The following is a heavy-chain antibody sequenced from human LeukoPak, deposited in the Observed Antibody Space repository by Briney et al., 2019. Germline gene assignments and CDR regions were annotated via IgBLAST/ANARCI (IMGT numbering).Heavy chain of an antibody. J-gene: IGHJ5*02. CDR1: GFTFSSYW. CDR3: ARGHSSSPNWFDP. CDR2: IKQDGSEK. D-gene: IGHD6-13*01. V-gene: IGHV3-7*04. Sequence: GGSLRLSCAASGFTFSSYWMSWVRQAPGKGLEWVANIKQDGSEKYYVDSVKGRFTMSRDNAKNSLYLQMNSLRAEDTAVYYCARGHSSSPNWFDPWGQGTLVTVSS.